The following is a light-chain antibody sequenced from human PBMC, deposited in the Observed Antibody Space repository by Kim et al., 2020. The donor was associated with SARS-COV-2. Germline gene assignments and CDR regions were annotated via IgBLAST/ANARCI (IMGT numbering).Light chain of an antibody. Sequence: ALEQTVRSTCQGDSLRGYYASWYQQKPGQAPVLVIYGKNNRPSGIPDRFSGSSSGNTASLTITGAQAEDEADYYCNSRDRSGNHPVFGGGTQLTVL. V-gene: IGLV3-19*01. J-gene: IGLJ2*01. CDR1: SLRGYY. CDR3: NSRDRSGNHPV. CDR2: GKN.